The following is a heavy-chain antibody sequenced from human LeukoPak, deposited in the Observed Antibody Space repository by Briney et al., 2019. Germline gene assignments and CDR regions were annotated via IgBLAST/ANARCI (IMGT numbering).Heavy chain of an antibody. CDR1: GFTFTTYA. V-gene: IGHV3-30*04. CDR3: AKDGYCGSASCYGWFDP. Sequence: GGSLRLSCTASGFTFTTYAMHWVRQAPGKGLEWVAVLSFDGSNNLYADSVRGRFTVSRDISKNTLFLQMDSLRVEDTAVYYCAKDGYCGSASCYGWFDPWGPGTLVTVSS. D-gene: IGHD2-2*03. CDR2: LSFDGSNN. J-gene: IGHJ5*02.